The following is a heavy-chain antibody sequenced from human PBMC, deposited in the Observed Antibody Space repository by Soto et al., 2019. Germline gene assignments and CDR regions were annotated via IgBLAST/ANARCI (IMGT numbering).Heavy chain of an antibody. CDR3: ARDGIVVVVAASVGWFDP. J-gene: IGHJ5*02. V-gene: IGHV3-21*01. Sequence: PGGSLRLSCAASGFTFSSYSMNWVRQAPGKGLEWVSSISSSSSYIYYADSVKGRFTISRDNAKNSLYLQMNSLRAEDTAVYYCARDGIVVVVAASVGWFDPWGQGTLVTVSS. CDR1: GFTFSSYS. D-gene: IGHD2-15*01. CDR2: ISSSSSYI.